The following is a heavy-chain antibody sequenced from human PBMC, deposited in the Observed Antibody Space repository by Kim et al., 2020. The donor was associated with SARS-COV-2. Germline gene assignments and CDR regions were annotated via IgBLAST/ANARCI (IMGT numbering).Heavy chain of an antibody. V-gene: IGHV3-21*01. D-gene: IGHD2-2*01. Sequence: ADSVKGRFPISRANAKNSLYLQMNRLGAEDTAVYYCARSLCSSTSCPYGPWGQGTLVTVSS. J-gene: IGHJ5*02. CDR3: ARSLCSSTSCPYGP.